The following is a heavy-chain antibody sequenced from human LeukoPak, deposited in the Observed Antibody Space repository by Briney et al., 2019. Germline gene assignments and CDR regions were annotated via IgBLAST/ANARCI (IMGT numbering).Heavy chain of an antibody. CDR3: ASDPRDGGQNV. Sequence: GGSLRLSCTTSGFNLTNYAMHWVRQAPGKGLEWVTLISYSGDNTYYADSVKGRFTFSRDKAKNTLYLQMNSLRPEDSAVYYCASDPRDGGQNVWGKGTMVTVSS. V-gene: IGHV3-30*04. CDR1: GFNLTNYA. CDR2: ISYSGDNT. J-gene: IGHJ6*04. D-gene: IGHD5-24*01.